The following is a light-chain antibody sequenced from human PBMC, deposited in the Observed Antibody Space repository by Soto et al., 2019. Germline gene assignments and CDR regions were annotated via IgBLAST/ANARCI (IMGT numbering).Light chain of an antibody. CDR1: WDIAGY. J-gene: IGKJ2*02. V-gene: IGKV1-33*01. CDR3: QQYDTLLTTCT. CDR2: XAY. Sequence: THTESSLPASFGNRVTIPXQARWDIAGYLNWYQQKPGKAPNLMXXXAYXLETGVPSRFSGGGSGTHFTFTSRNLQPEDIPTEYCQQYDTLLTTCTCGQGTRLDIK.